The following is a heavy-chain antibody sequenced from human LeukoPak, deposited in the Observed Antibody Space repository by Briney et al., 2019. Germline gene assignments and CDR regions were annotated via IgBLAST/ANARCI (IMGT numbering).Heavy chain of an antibody. CDR1: GGPFSDYY. CDR2: INHSGST. CDR3: ARGEGARDGYNYQGPFYFDY. D-gene: IGHD5-24*01. Sequence: SETLSLTCAVYGGPFSDYYWSWIRQPPGKGLEWIGKINHSGSTNYRPSLKSRVTISIDTSKNQFSLKLKSMTAADTAVYYCARGEGARDGYNYQGPFYFDYWAQGTLVTVPS. J-gene: IGHJ4*02. V-gene: IGHV4-34*01.